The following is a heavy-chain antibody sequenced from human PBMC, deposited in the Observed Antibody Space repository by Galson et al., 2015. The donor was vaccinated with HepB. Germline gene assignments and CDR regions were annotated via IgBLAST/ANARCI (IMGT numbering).Heavy chain of an antibody. V-gene: IGHV4-39*01. J-gene: IGHJ4*02. D-gene: IGHD4-17*01. Sequence: SLTCTVSGGSISSSSYYWGWIRQPPGKGLEWIGSIYYSGSTYYNPSLKSRVTISVDTSKNQFSLKLSSVTAADTAVYYCARRPDYGDYVHYFDYWGQGTLVTVSS. CDR1: GGSISSSSYY. CDR3: ARRPDYGDYVHYFDY. CDR2: IYYSGST.